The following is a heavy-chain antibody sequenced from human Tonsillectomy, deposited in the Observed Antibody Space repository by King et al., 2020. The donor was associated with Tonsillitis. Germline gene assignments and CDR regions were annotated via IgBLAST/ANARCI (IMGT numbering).Heavy chain of an antibody. V-gene: IGHV3-30*02. Sequence: QLVESGGGVVQPGGSLRLSCAASKFTFSNYAMHWVRQAPGKGLEWVAFIRYDGSNKYYADSVKGRFTISRDNSKNTLYLQMNSLRAEDTAVYYCANSEWLVYFDYWGQGTLVTVSS. CDR2: IRYDGSNK. CDR1: KFTFSNYA. J-gene: IGHJ4*02. D-gene: IGHD6-19*01. CDR3: ANSEWLVYFDY.